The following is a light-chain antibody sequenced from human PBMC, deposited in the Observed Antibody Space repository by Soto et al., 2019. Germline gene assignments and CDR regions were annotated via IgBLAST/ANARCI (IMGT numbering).Light chain of an antibody. CDR2: AAS. J-gene: IGKJ2*02. CDR3: QQSYSTPRT. CDR1: QSISTY. V-gene: IGKV1-39*01. Sequence: DIQMTQSPSSLSASVGDRVTITCRASQSISTYLNWYQQKEGKAPKLLISAASSLQRGVPSRFSGSGSGTDFTLTISSLQPEDFATYYCQQSYSTPRTLGQGTRLEIK.